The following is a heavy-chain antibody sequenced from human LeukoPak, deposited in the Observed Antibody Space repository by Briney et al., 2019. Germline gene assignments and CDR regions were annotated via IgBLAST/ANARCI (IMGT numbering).Heavy chain of an antibody. J-gene: IGHJ4*02. V-gene: IGHV6-1*01. CDR3: AYWTQR. Sequence: SQTLSLTCAISGDSISSNDAAWYWLRQSPSRGLEWLGRTYYRSKWSSHYAVSVKSRIAINSDTSRNQISLQLNSVTPEDTAVYYCAYWTQRWGPGILVTVSS. CDR2: TYYRSKWSS. D-gene: IGHD3/OR15-3a*01. CDR1: GDSISSNDAA.